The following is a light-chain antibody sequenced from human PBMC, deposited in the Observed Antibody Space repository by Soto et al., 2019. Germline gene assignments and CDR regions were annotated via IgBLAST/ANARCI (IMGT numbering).Light chain of an antibody. Sequence: EIVLTQSPGTLSLSPGERATLSCRASQSVSSSYLAWYQQKPGQAPRLLIYGASSRATGIPDRFSGSGSGTDFTLTISRLEPEDFAVYYCHQYGSSSWTFGQVIKVDSK. CDR2: GAS. V-gene: IGKV3-20*01. CDR3: HQYGSSSWT. J-gene: IGKJ1*01. CDR1: QSVSSSY.